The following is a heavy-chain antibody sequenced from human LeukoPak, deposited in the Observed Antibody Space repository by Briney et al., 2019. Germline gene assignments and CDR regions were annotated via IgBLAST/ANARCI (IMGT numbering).Heavy chain of an antibody. D-gene: IGHD6-13*01. J-gene: IGHJ5*02. CDR1: GGSISSSSHY. CDR3: ASWYNSSWQYCFDP. V-gene: IGHV4-39*01. CDR2: IHYSGST. Sequence: SETLSLTCTVSGGSISSSSHYWGWIRQPPGKGLEWIGSIHYSGSTYYNPSLKSRGTISVDTSKNQFSLKLSSVTAADTAVYYCASWYNSSWQYCFDPWGQGTLVTVSS.